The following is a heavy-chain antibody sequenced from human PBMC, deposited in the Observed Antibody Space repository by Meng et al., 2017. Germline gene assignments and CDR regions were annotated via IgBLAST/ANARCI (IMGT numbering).Heavy chain of an antibody. J-gene: IGHJ4*02. CDR2: ISSSGSTI. D-gene: IGHD4-17*01. CDR1: GFTFSSYW. Sequence: GGSLRLSCAASGFTFSSYWMHWVRQAPGKGLEWVSYISSSGSTIYYADSVKGRFTISRDNAKNSLYLQMNSLRAEDTAVYYCATKNDYGDYFSGYWGQGTLVTVSS. V-gene: IGHV3-48*04. CDR3: ATKNDYGDYFSGY.